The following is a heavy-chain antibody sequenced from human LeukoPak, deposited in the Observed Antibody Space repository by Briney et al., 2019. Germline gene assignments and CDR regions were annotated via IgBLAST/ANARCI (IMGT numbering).Heavy chain of an antibody. CDR2: VYTGGSK. J-gene: IGHJ4*02. V-gene: IGHV3-66*01. CDR1: GFTVSSKF. D-gene: IGHD5-18*01. Sequence: GGSLRLSCAASGFTVSSKFVTWVRQAPGKGLEWVSIVYTGGSKYYADFVKGRFTISRDNSKNTLYLQMNSLRAEDTAVYYCAREAGYSSGYGYFDSWGQGTLVTVSS. CDR3: AREAGYSSGYGYFDS.